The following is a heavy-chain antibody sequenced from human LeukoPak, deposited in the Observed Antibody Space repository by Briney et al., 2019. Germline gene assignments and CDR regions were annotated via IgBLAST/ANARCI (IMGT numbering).Heavy chain of an antibody. CDR2: IYYSGST. Sequence: PSETLSLTCTVSGGSISSSSYYWGWIRQPPGKGLEWIGNIYYSGSTYYNPSLKSRVTISVDTSKNQFSLKLSSVTAADTAVYYCARHTAAAGSSEQGHFDYWGQGTLVTVSS. CDR1: GGSISSSSYY. CDR3: ARHTAAAGSSEQGHFDY. J-gene: IGHJ4*02. V-gene: IGHV4-39*01. D-gene: IGHD6-13*01.